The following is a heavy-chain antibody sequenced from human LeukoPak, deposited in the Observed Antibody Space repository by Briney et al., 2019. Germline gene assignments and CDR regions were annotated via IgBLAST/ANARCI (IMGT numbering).Heavy chain of an antibody. J-gene: IGHJ3*02. Sequence: SETLSLTCAVYGGSFSGYHWSWIRQPPGKGLEWIGEINHSGSTNYNPSLKSRVTISVDTSKNQFSLKLSSVTAADTAVYYCARVTRAFDIWGQGTMVTVSS. V-gene: IGHV4-34*01. D-gene: IGHD2-15*01. CDR1: GGSFSGYH. CDR2: INHSGST. CDR3: ARVTRAFDI.